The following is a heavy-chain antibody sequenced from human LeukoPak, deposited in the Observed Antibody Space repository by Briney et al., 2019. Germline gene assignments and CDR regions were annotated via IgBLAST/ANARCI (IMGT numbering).Heavy chain of an antibody. CDR3: ARDELEWLSVYYYYYMDV. D-gene: IGHD3-3*01. Sequence: GGSLRLSCAASGFTFSDYYMSRIRQAPGKGLEWVSYISSSGSTIYYADSVKGRFTISRDNAKNSLYLQMNSLRAEDTAVYYCARDELEWLSVYYYYYMDVWGKGTTVTVSS. CDR1: GFTFSDYY. V-gene: IGHV3-11*01. J-gene: IGHJ6*03. CDR2: ISSSGSTI.